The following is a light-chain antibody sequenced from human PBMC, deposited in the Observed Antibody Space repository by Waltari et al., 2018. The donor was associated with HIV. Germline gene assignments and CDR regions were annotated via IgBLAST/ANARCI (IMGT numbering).Light chain of an antibody. V-gene: IGLV1-40*01. CDR3: QSYDSSLSGYV. J-gene: IGLJ1*01. CDR2: DNT. CDR1: SSNIGAGYD. Sequence: QSVLTQPPSVSGAPGQRVTISCTGSSSNIGAGYDVHWYQQLPGTAPKLLIYDNTNRPSGVPDRIPGSKSGTSASLAITGLQAEDEADYYCQSYDSSLSGYVFGTGTKVTVL.